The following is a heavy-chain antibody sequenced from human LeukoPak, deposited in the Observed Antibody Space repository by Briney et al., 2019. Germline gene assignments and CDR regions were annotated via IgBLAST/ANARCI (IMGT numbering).Heavy chain of an antibody. Sequence: GGSLRLSCEASGFTFSDFGMHWVRQAPGKGLEWVAFIRRDGDVIYYADSVKGRFSISRDNSRNMVYLQLNSLRPDDTAVYYCAKDFIRILALIPWDHWGQGTLVTVSP. CDR1: GFTFSDFG. J-gene: IGHJ4*02. D-gene: IGHD2-21*01. CDR3: AKDFIRILALIPWDH. V-gene: IGHV3-30*02. CDR2: IRRDGDVI.